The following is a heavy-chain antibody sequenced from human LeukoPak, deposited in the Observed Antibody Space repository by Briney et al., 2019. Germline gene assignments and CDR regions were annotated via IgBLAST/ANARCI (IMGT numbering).Heavy chain of an antibody. CDR1: GYTFTSYY. V-gene: IGHV1-46*03. J-gene: IGHJ4*02. CDR3: ARGRFLEWYLGY. Sequence: ASVKVSCKASGYTFTSYYMHWVRQAPGQGLEWMGIINPSGGSTSYAQKFQGRVTMTRDTSTSTVYMELSGLRSEDTAVYYYARGRFLEWYLGYWGQGTLVTVSS. D-gene: IGHD3-3*01. CDR2: INPSGGST.